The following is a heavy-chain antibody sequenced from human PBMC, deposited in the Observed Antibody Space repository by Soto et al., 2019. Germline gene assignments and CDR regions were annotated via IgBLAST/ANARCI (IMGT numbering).Heavy chain of an antibody. J-gene: IGHJ6*02. CDR3: TTLGSHYFYHNFDV. CDR1: GFTFTNAW. Sequence: EVQLVESGGGLVTPGGSLRLSCAASGFTFTNAWMNWVRQAPGKGLEWVGLIKMKSEGATTHYAAPVNGRFTISRDDSKKMLYLQMSNLKTEGTAVYYCTTLGSHYFYHNFDVWGQGTTVTVP. D-gene: IGHD1-26*01. V-gene: IGHV3-15*07. CDR2: IKMKSEGATT.